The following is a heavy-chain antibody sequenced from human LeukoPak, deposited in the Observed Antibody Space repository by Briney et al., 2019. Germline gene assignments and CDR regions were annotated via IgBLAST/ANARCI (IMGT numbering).Heavy chain of an antibody. CDR2: ISSSSSYI. CDR3: ARDRYPLGCYAPPFDY. J-gene: IGHJ4*02. D-gene: IGHD3-16*01. Sequence: GGSLRLSCAASGFTFSSYSMNWVRQAPGKGLEWVSSISSSSSYIYYADSVKGRFTISRDNAKNSLYLQMNSLRAEDTGVYYCARDRYPLGCYAPPFDYWGQGILVTVSS. V-gene: IGHV3-21*01. CDR1: GFTFSSYS.